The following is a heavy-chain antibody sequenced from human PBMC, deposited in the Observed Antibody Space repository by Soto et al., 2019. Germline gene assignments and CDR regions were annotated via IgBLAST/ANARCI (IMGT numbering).Heavy chain of an antibody. CDR3: ARDAPVSFGGVIGEVGYYGMDV. CDR2: IIPIFGTA. CDR1: GGTFSSYA. D-gene: IGHD3-16*01. V-gene: IGHV1-69*01. J-gene: IGHJ6*02. Sequence: QVQLVQSGAEVKKPGSSVKVSCNASGGTFSSYAISWVRQAPGQGLEWMGGIIPIFGTANYAQKFQGRVTITADESTSTAYMELSSLRSEDTAVYYCARDAPVSFGGVIGEVGYYGMDVWGQGTTVTVSS.